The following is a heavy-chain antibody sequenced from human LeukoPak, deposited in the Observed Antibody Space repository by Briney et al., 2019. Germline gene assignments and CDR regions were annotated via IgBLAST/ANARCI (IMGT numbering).Heavy chain of an antibody. CDR1: GYTLTELS. Sequence: SVKVSCKVSGYTLTELSMHWVRQAPGKGLEWMGGFDPEDGETIYAQKFQGRVTMAEDTSTDTAYMELRSLRSEDTAVYYCATGSSGPYYFDYWGQGTLVTVSS. CDR2: FDPEDGET. CDR3: ATGSSGPYYFDY. J-gene: IGHJ4*02. D-gene: IGHD6-19*01. V-gene: IGHV1-24*01.